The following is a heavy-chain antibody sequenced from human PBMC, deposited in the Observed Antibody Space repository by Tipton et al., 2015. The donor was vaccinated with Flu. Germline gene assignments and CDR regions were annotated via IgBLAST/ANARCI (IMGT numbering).Heavy chain of an antibody. CDR3: ARGNWNSNYDNWFDP. Sequence: TLSLTCTVSGASVNIENSYWVWIRKSLGRGLEWIGTIYNTGLTNYNSSLKSRVTVSLDMSKNQFSLNVSLVTAADTATYFCARGNWNSNYDNWFDPWGQGTPVTVSS. J-gene: IGHJ5*02. V-gene: IGHV4-39*07. D-gene: IGHD1-1*01. CDR2: IYNTGLT. CDR1: GASVNIENSY.